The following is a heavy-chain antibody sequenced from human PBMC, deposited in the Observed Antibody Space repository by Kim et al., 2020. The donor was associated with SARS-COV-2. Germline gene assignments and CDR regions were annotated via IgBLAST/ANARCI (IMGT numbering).Heavy chain of an antibody. V-gene: IGHV1-18*01. Sequence: ASVKVSCKASGYTFTSYGISWVRQAPGQGLEWMGWISAYNGNTNYAQKLQGRVTMTTDTSTSTAYMELRRLRSDDTAGYYCARSQTFIAVAGTGDYWGQGTLVTVSA. D-gene: IGHD6-19*01. CDR2: ISAYNGNT. CDR1: GYTFTSYG. J-gene: IGHJ4*02. CDR3: ARSQTFIAVAGTGDY.